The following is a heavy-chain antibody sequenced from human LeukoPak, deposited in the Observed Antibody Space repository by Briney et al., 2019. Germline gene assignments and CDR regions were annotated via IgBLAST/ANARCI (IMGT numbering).Heavy chain of an antibody. D-gene: IGHD1-7*01. J-gene: IGHJ4*02. CDR2: IRYDGSNK. CDR3: AKENKGITGTRFDY. Sequence: PGRSLRLSCAASGFTFDDYAMHWVRQAPGKGLEWVAFIRYDGSNKYYADSVKGRFTISRDNSKNTLYLQMNSLRAEDTAVYYCAKENKGITGTRFDYWGQGTLVTVSS. V-gene: IGHV3-30*02. CDR1: GFTFDDYA.